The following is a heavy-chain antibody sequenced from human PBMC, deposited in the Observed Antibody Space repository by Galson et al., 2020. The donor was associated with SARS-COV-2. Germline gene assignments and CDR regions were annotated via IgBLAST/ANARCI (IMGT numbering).Heavy chain of an antibody. D-gene: IGHD2-15*01. CDR1: GDSISSNAYY. CDR3: ARASRQVVTTTRVVVNWFDP. Sequence: ASETLSLTCTVSGDSISSNAYYWSWIRQHPGKGLEWIGYIYHSGSTYYSPSLKSRVTISIDTSKNQFSLNLNSVTAADTAVYYCARASRQVVTTTRVVVNWFDPWGQGTLVTVS. CDR2: IYHSGST. V-gene: IGHV4-31*03. J-gene: IGHJ5*02.